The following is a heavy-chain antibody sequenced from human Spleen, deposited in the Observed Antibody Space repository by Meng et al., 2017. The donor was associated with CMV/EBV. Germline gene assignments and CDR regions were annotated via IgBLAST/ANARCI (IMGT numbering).Heavy chain of an antibody. J-gene: IGHJ4*02. CDR3: ARGHIWYLDY. CDR1: GGSFSGYY. Sequence: SETLSLTCAVYGGSFSGYYWSWIRQPPGKGLEWIGEINHSGSTNYNPSLKSRVTISVDTSKNQFSLKLSSVTAADTAVYYWARGHIWYLDYWGQGTLVTVSS. CDR2: INHSGST. D-gene: IGHD2-21*01. V-gene: IGHV4-34*01.